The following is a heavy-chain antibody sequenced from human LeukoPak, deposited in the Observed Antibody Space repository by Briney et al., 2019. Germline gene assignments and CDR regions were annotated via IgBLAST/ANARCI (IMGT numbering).Heavy chain of an antibody. J-gene: IGHJ6*02. D-gene: IGHD2-15*01. CDR3: HVVAPRDYYYGMDV. Sequence: SVKVSCKASGGTFSSYAISGVRQAPGQGLEWMGRIIPIFGIANYAQKFQGRVTITADKSTSTAYMELSSLRSEDTAVYYCHVVAPRDYYYGMDVWGQGTTVTVSS. CDR1: GGTFSSYA. V-gene: IGHV1-69*04. CDR2: IIPIFGIA.